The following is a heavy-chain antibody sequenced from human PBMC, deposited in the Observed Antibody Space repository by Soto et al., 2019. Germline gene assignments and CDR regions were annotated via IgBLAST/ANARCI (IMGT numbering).Heavy chain of an antibody. CDR1: GGSSSSSSYC. V-gene: IGHV4-39*01. Sequence: PSETLSLTCTVSGGSSSSSSYCWGWIRQPPGKGLEWIGSIYYSGSTYYNPSLKSRVTISVDTSKNQFSLKLSSVTAADTAVYYCARIHAVHNWFDPWGQGTLVTVSS. CDR2: IYYSGST. CDR3: ARIHAVHNWFDP. J-gene: IGHJ5*02.